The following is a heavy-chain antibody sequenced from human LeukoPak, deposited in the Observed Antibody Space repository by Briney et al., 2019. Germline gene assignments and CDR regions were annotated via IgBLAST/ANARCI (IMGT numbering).Heavy chain of an antibody. CDR2: ISDRGGST. J-gene: IGHJ3*02. CDR3: ARARGSGSDAFDI. D-gene: IGHD3-10*01. CDR1: GITLSNYG. V-gene: IGHV3-23*01. Sequence: GGSLRLSCAVSGITLSNYGMSWVRQAPGKGLQWVAGISDRGGSTNYADSVKGRFTISRDNSKNTLYLQMNSLRAEDTAVYYCARARGSGSDAFDIWGQGTMVTVSS.